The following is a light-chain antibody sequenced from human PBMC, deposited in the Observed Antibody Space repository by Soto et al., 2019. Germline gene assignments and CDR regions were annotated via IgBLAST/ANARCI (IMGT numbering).Light chain of an antibody. CDR2: DVS. CDR1: SSDVGGYNY. V-gene: IGLV2-14*03. J-gene: IGLJ2*01. CDR3: SSYTSSSTVV. Sequence: QSALTQPASVSGSPGQSITISCTGTSSDVGGYNYVSWYQHHPGKAPQLMIYDVSNRPSGDSNRFSGSKSGNTASLTISGLQDEDEADYYCSSYTSSSTVVFGGGTKLTVL.